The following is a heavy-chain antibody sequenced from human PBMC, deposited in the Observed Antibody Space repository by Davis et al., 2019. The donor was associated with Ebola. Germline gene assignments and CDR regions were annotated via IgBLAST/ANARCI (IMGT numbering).Heavy chain of an antibody. CDR3: ARDPPYGDHHFDY. Sequence: ASVKVSCKASGYTFTSYAMHWVRQAPGQRLEWMGWINAGNGNTKYSQKFQGRVTITRDTSASTAYIELSSLRSEDTAVYYCARDPPYGDHHFDYWGQGTLVTVSS. CDR1: GYTFTSYA. D-gene: IGHD4-17*01. J-gene: IGHJ4*02. V-gene: IGHV1-3*01. CDR2: INAGNGNT.